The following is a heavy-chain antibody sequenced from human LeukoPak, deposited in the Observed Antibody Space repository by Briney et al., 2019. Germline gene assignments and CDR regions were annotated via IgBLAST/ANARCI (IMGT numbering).Heavy chain of an antibody. V-gene: IGHV3-20*04. CDR3: ARDTIAAAGATFDY. D-gene: IGHD6-13*01. CDR2: INWNGGST. J-gene: IGHJ4*02. CDR1: GFTFYDYG. Sequence: TGGSLRLSCAASGFTFYDYGMSWVRQAPGKGLEWVSGINWNGGSTGYADSVKGRFTISRDNAKNSLYLQMNSLRAEDTALYYCARDTIAAAGATFDYWGQGTLVTVSS.